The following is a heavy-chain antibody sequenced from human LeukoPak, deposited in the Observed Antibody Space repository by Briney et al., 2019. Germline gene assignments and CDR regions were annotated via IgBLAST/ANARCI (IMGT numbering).Heavy chain of an antibody. Sequence: PSETLSLTCTVSGDSISSGDYYWSWIRQPPGKGLEWIGYIFYTGSTNYKPSLRSRVTISVDTSKNQFSLKLSSVTAADTAVYYCARTGGPTYKSSWFIWGQGTVVTVSS. CDR2: IFYTGST. V-gene: IGHV4-61*08. CDR3: ARTGGPTYKSSWFI. J-gene: IGHJ3*02. CDR1: GDSISSGDYY. D-gene: IGHD6-13*01.